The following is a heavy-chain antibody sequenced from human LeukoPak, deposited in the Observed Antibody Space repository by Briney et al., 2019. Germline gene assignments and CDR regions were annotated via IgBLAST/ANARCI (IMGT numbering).Heavy chain of an antibody. CDR2: IYPSGST. V-gene: IGHV4-4*07. CDR3: ARFSTKDSRFDP. Sequence: PSETLSLTCTVSGGSISSYYWSWIRQPAGKGLEWIGLIYPSGSTNYHPSLKSRVPMSEDTSKNQFALKLSSVTAADTAVYYCARFSTKDSRFDPWGQGTLVTVSS. J-gene: IGHJ5*02. CDR1: GGSISSYY. D-gene: IGHD2-15*01.